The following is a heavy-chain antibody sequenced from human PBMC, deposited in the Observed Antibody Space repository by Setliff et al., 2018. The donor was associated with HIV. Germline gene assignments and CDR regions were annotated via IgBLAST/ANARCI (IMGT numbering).Heavy chain of an antibody. V-gene: IGHV1-2*02. CDR1: GYTFTDYY. CDR2: IYPNTGGT. D-gene: IGHD4-17*01. Sequence: GASVKVSCKASGYTFTDYYIHWVRQAPGQGLEWVGWIYPNTGGTNYAQKFQGRVTMTRDTSISTAYMELSRLRSDDTAVYYCARSTTADWGQGTMVTVSS. CDR3: ARSTTAD. J-gene: IGHJ4*02.